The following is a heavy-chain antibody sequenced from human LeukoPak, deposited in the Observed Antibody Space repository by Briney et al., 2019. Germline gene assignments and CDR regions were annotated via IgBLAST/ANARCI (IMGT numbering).Heavy chain of an antibody. Sequence: AGTSLTLSCAASGFTLTTYGIHWVRQAPGKGLEWVAVISYDGSNKYYADSVKGRFTISRDNSKNTLYLQMSSLRAEDTAVYYCAKDAMVRGVMPEYWGQGTLVTVSS. D-gene: IGHD3-10*01. CDR2: ISYDGSNK. V-gene: IGHV3-30*18. CDR1: GFTLTTYG. J-gene: IGHJ4*02. CDR3: AKDAMVRGVMPEY.